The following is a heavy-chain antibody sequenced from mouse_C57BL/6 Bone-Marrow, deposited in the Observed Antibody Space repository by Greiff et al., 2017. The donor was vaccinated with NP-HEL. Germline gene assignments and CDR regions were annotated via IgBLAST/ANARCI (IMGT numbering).Heavy chain of an antibody. CDR3: ARSYYYAFYYAMDY. J-gene: IGHJ4*01. Sequence: QVQLQQSGAELARPGASVKMSCKASGYTFTSYTMHWVKQRPGQGLEWIGYINPSSGYTKYNQKFKDKATLTADKSSSTAYMQLSSLTSEDSAVYYGARSYYYAFYYAMDYWGQGTSVTVSS. D-gene: IGHD1-1*01. CDR2: INPSSGYT. V-gene: IGHV1-4*01. CDR1: GYTFTSYT.